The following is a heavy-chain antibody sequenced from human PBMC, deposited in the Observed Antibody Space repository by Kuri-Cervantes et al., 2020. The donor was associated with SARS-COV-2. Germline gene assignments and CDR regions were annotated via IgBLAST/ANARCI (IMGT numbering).Heavy chain of an antibody. J-gene: IGHJ4*02. D-gene: IGHD6-19*01. Sequence: SETLSLTCTVSGGSISSSSYYWGWIRQPPGKGLEWIGSIYYSGSTYYNPSLKSRVTISVDTSKNQFSLKLSSVTAADTAVYYCARQGAVAGTVPFFDYWGQGTLVTVSS. CDR1: GGSISSSSYY. V-gene: IGHV4-39*01. CDR2: IYYSGST. CDR3: ARQGAVAGTVPFFDY.